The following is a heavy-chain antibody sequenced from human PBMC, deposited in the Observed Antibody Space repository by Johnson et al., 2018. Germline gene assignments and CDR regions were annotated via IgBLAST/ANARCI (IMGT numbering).Heavy chain of an antibody. Sequence: QVQLVESGGGVVQPGRSLRLSCAASGFTFTSYGMHWVRQAPGKGLEWVAVISYDGSNKYYADSVKGRFTISRDNSKNTLYLQMNRLSAEDTSVYYCARAYYDILTGYYPSCLDVWGQGTTVTGSS. V-gene: IGHV3-30*03. D-gene: IGHD3-9*01. CDR2: ISYDGSNK. J-gene: IGHJ6*02. CDR3: ARAYYDILTGYYPSCLDV. CDR1: GFTFTSYG.